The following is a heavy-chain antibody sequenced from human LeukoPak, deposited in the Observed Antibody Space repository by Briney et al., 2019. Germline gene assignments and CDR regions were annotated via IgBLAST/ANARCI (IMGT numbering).Heavy chain of an antibody. V-gene: IGHV1-8*01. D-gene: IGHD3-3*01. CDR2: MNPNSGNT. CDR3: ARGFGGRFLEWLFRDYYYYGMDV. CDR1: GYTFTSYD. J-gene: IGHJ6*02. Sequence: ASVKVSCKASGYTFTSYDINWVRQAPGQGLEWMGWMNPNSGNTGYAQKFQGRVTMTRNTSISTAYMELSSLRSEDTAVYYCARGFGGRFLEWLFRDYYYYGMDVWGQGTTVTVSS.